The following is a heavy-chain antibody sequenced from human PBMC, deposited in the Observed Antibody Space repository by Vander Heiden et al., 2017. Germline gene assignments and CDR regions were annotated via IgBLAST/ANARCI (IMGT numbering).Heavy chain of an antibody. V-gene: IGHV3-23*01. D-gene: IGHD5-18*01. Sequence: EVQLLESGGGLVQPGGSLRISGAASGFTLSSHAMSWVRQARGKGLEWVSAISGSGGSTYYADSVKGRFTISRDNSKNTLYLQMNSLRAEDTAVYCCAKDQVQLWLPDDYWCQGTLVTVSS. CDR1: GFTLSSHA. J-gene: IGHJ4*02. CDR3: AKDQVQLWLPDDY. CDR2: ISGSGGST.